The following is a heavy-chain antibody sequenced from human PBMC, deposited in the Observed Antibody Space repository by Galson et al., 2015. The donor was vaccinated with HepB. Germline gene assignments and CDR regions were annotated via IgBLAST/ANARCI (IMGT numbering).Heavy chain of an antibody. CDR1: GFTFSSYA. J-gene: IGHJ4*02. Sequence: SLRLSCAASGFTFSSYAMHWVRQAPGKGLEWVAVISYDGSNKYYADSVKGRFTISRDDSKNTLYLQMNSLRAEDTAVYYCAREWDDSSGYHETLFDYWGQGTLVTVSS. CDR3: AREWDDSSGYHETLFDY. CDR2: ISYDGSNK. V-gene: IGHV3-30-3*01. D-gene: IGHD3-22*01.